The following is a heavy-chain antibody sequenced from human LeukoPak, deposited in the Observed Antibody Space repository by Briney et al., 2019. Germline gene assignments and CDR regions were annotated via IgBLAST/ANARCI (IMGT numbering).Heavy chain of an antibody. Sequence: GGSLRLSCAASGFTFDDYAMHWVRRAPGKGLEWVSLISWDGGSTYYADSVKGRFTISRDNSKNSLYLQMNSLRAEDTALYYCAKDPERYSSSWYHPPRFDPWGQGTLVTVSS. CDR2: ISWDGGST. CDR3: AKDPERYSSSWYHPPRFDP. J-gene: IGHJ5*02. V-gene: IGHV3-43D*03. D-gene: IGHD6-13*01. CDR1: GFTFDDYA.